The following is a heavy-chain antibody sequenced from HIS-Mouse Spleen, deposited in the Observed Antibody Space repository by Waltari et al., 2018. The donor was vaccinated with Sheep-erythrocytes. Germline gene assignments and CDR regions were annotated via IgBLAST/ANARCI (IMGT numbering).Heavy chain of an antibody. Sequence: QVTLRESGPALVKPTQTLTLTCTFSGFSLSTSGMCVSWIRQPAGTALVWLALIDWDDDKYYSTSLKTRLTISKDTSKNQVVLTMTNMDPVDTATYYCARTPRDYDFWSGYYFYYYGMDVWGQGTTVTVSS. CDR1: GFSLSTSGMC. D-gene: IGHD3-3*01. CDR2: IDWDDDK. V-gene: IGHV2-70*01. CDR3: ARTPRDYDFWSGYYFYYYGMDV. J-gene: IGHJ6*02.